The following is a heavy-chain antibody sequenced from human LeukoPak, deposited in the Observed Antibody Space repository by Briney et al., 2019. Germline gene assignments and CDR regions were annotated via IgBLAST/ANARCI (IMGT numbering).Heavy chain of an antibody. Sequence: SETLSLTCAVYGGSFSGYYWSWIRQPPGKGLEWIGEINHSGSTNYNPSLKSRVIISVDTSKNQFSLKLSSVTAADTAVYYCARGTRARSSGPPDYWGQGTLVTVSS. CDR1: GGSFSGYY. CDR2: INHSGST. V-gene: IGHV4-34*01. J-gene: IGHJ4*02. CDR3: ARGTRARSSGPPDY. D-gene: IGHD3-22*01.